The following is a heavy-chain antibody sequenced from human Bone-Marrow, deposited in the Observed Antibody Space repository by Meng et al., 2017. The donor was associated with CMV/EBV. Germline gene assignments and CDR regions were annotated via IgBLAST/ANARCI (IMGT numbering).Heavy chain of an antibody. J-gene: IGHJ4*02. CDR3: ARGPLDIVVVPAAIDY. CDR2: ISYDGSNK. V-gene: IGHV3-30*04. CDR1: GFTFSSYA. Sequence: GGSLRLSCAASGFTFSSYAMHWVRQAPGKGLEWVAVISYDGSNKYYADSVKGRFTISRDNSKNTLYLQMNSLRAEDTAVYYCARGPLDIVVVPAAIDYCGQGTLVTVS. D-gene: IGHD2-2*01.